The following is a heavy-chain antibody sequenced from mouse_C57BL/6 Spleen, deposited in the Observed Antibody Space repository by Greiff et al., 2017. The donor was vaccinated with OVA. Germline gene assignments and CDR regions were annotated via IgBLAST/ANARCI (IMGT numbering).Heavy chain of an antibody. CDR2: IDPSDSYT. CDR1: GYTFTSYW. D-gene: IGHD1-1*01. V-gene: IGHV1-50*01. J-gene: IGHJ1*03. CDR3: ARKGYYGSSVWYFDV. Sequence: VQLQQSGAELVKPGASVKLSCKASGYTFTSYWMQWVKQRPGQGLEWIGEIDPSDSYTNYNQKFKGKATLTVDTSSSTAYMQLSSLTSEDSAVYYCARKGYYGSSVWYFDVWGTGTTVTVSS.